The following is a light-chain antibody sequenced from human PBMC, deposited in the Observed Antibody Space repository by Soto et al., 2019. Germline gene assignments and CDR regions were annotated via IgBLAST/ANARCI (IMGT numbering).Light chain of an antibody. Sequence: QSVLTQPASVSGSPGQSITISCTGTSSDVGGYNYVSWYHQHPGKAPKLMIYDVSNRPSGVSNRFSGSKSGNTASRTISGLQAEDEADYYCISYTSSSTHVVFGGGTKLTVL. V-gene: IGLV2-14*01. CDR3: ISYTSSSTHVV. J-gene: IGLJ2*01. CDR2: DVS. CDR1: SSDVGGYNY.